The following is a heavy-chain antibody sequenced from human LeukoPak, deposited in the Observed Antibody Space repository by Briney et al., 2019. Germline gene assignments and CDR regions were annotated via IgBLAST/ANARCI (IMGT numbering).Heavy chain of an antibody. CDR3: TRLATLIDAFDI. D-gene: IGHD1-1*01. Sequence: ASVKVSCKASGYTFTGYYMHWVRQAPGQGLESMGWIDPNSGGTMYAQKFQGRGTMTRDTSISTAYMELSRLRSDDTAVYYCTRLATLIDAFDIWGQGTMVIVSS. CDR2: IDPNSGGT. CDR1: GYTFTGYY. V-gene: IGHV1-2*02. J-gene: IGHJ3*02.